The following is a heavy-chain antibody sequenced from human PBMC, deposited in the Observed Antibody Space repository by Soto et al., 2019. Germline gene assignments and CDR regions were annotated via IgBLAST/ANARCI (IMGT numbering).Heavy chain of an antibody. CDR2: IYDSGST. CDR3: ASARLHYRTIDY. Sequence: PSETLSLTCTVSGGSISSGGYCWTWIRQPPGKGLEWIGYIYDSGSTYDNPSLRNRLTISVDTSKNQFSLKLSLVTAADTAVYYCASARLHYRTIDYWGQGTLVTVSS. D-gene: IGHD4-4*01. CDR1: GGSISSGGYC. J-gene: IGHJ4*02. V-gene: IGHV4-30-4*01.